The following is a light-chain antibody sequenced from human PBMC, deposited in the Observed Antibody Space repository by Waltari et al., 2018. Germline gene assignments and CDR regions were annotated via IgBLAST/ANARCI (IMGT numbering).Light chain of an antibody. Sequence: QSVLTQPPSASGTPGQRVTTPCSGGSSNIGSDTVTWYQQLPGTAPKLLIYKNNQRPSGVPDRFSGSKSGTSASLAISGLQSEDEADYYCVAWDHSLNAYVFGTGTKVSAL. CDR3: VAWDHSLNAYV. CDR2: KNN. V-gene: IGLV1-44*01. J-gene: IGLJ1*01. CDR1: SSNIGSDT.